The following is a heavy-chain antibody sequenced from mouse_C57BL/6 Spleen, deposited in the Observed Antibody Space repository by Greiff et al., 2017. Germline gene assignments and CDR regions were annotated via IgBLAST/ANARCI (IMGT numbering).Heavy chain of an antibody. Sequence: QVQLQQSGAELVKPGASVKTSCKASGYAFSSYWMNWVKQRPGKGLEWIGKIDPGDGDTNYNGKFKGKATLTADKSSSTAYMQLSSLTSEDSAVYFCSRSAAGYYRWYFEVRGTGTTVTVS. J-gene: IGHJ1*03. V-gene: IGHV1-80*01. CDR3: SRSAAGYYRWYFEV. CDR1: GYAFSSYW. D-gene: IGHD2-3*01. CDR2: IDPGDGDT.